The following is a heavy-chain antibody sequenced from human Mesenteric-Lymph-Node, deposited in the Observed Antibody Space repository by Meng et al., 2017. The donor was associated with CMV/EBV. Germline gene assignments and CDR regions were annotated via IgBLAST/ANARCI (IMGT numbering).Heavy chain of an antibody. CDR2: ISAYNGNT. Sequence: ASVKVSCKASGYTFTSYGISWVRQAPGQGLEWMGWISAYNGNTNYAQKLQGRVTMTRDTSTSTVYMELSSLRSEDTAVYYCARGGILRFLATGMDVWGQGTTVTVSS. CDR1: GYTFTSYG. J-gene: IGHJ6*02. V-gene: IGHV1-18*01. CDR3: ARGGILRFLATGMDV. D-gene: IGHD3-3*01.